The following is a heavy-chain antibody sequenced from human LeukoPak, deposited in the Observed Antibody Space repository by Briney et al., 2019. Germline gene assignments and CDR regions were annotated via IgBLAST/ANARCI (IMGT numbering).Heavy chain of an antibody. D-gene: IGHD2/OR15-2a*01. V-gene: IGHV4-4*07. CDR2: IYSSGST. CDR3: ARGSNRLDY. CDR1: GGSISSYY. Sequence: TASETLSLTYTVSGGSISSYYLSWIRQPAGKGLEWIGRIYSSGSTNYNPSLKSRVTMSVDTSKNQFSLKLSSVTAADTSADYCARGSNRLDYWGQGTLVSVSS. J-gene: IGHJ4*02.